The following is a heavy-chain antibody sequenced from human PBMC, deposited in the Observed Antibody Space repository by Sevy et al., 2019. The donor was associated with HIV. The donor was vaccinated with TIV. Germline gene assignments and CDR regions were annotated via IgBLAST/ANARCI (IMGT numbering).Heavy chain of an antibody. V-gene: IGHV1-24*01. CDR1: GYTLTELS. Sequence: ASVKVSCKVSGYTLTELSIHWVRQAPGKGLEWLVTFDPEDGKTIYAQNFQGRVTMTEDTSTDPTYMELSSLRSEDTAGYYCASTRDYYDSSGYYFDYWGQGTLVTVSS. CDR2: FDPEDGKT. CDR3: ASTRDYYDSSGYYFDY. D-gene: IGHD3-22*01. J-gene: IGHJ4*02.